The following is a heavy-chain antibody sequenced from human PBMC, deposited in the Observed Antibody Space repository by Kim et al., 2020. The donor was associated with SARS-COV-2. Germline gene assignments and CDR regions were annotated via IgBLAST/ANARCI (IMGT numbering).Heavy chain of an antibody. J-gene: IGHJ6*01. Sequence: SETLSLTCAVYGGSFSGYYWSWIRQPPGKGLEWIGEINHSGSTNYNPSLKSRVTISVDTSKNQFSLKLSSVTAADTAVYYCAREGGPYYYGSGSYYKNYYYGMEVWGQGTTVTVSS. D-gene: IGHD3-10*01. CDR1: GGSFSGYY. CDR3: AREGGPYYYGSGSYYKNYYYGMEV. V-gene: IGHV4-34*01. CDR2: INHSGST.